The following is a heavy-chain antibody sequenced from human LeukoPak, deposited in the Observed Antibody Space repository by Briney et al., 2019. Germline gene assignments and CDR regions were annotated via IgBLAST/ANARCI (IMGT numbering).Heavy chain of an antibody. D-gene: IGHD3-10*01. Sequence: PGGSLRLSCAASGFTFSSYAMTWVRQAPGKGLEWVSTISGSSGSTYYADSVKGRFTISRDNSKNTLYLQMNSLRVEDTAVLYCAKVSRSGSYYHFDYWGQGTLVTVSS. V-gene: IGHV3-23*01. J-gene: IGHJ4*02. CDR3: AKVSRSGSYYHFDY. CDR2: ISGSSGST. CDR1: GFTFSSYA.